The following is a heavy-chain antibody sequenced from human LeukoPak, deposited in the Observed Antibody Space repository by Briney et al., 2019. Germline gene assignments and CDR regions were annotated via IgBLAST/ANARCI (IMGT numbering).Heavy chain of an antibody. D-gene: IGHD2-2*02. V-gene: IGHV1-18*01. CDR3: ATNYCSSTSCYNCYYYMDV. CDR2: ISAYNGNT. CDR1: GYTFTSYG. Sequence: ASVKVSCKASGYTFTSYGISWVRQAPGQGLEWMGWISAYNGNTNYAQKLQGRVTMTTDTSTSTAYMELRSLRSDDTAVYYCATNYCSSTSCYNCYYYMDVWGKGTTVTVSS. J-gene: IGHJ6*03.